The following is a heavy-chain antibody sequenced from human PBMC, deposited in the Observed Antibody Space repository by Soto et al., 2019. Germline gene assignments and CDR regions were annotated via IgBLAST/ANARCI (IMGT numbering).Heavy chain of an antibody. CDR3: ARLGCTGGGSCFGY. CDR1: GGSISSSSYY. D-gene: IGHD2-15*01. J-gene: IGHJ4*02. V-gene: IGHV4-39*01. Sequence: SETLSLTCTVSGGSISSSSYYWGWIRQPPGKGLEWIGSIYYSGSTYYNPSLKSRVTISVDTSKNQFSLKLSSVTAADTAVYYCARLGCTGGGSCFGYWGQGTLVTVSS. CDR2: IYYSGST.